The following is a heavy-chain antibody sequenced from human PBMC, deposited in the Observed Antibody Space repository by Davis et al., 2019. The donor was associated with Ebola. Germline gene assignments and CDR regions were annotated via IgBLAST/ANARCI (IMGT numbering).Heavy chain of an antibody. V-gene: IGHV3-11*06. D-gene: IGHD2-15*01. CDR2: ISSSSSYI. J-gene: IGHJ6*02. Sequence: GESLKISCAASGFTFSDYYMSWIRQAPGKGLEWVSSISSSSSYIYYADSVKGRFTISRDNAKNSLYLQMNSLRAEDTAVYYCARARGCSGGSCYSGSRFYGMDVWGQGTTVTVSS. CDR1: GFTFSDYY. CDR3: ARARGCSGGSCYSGSRFYGMDV.